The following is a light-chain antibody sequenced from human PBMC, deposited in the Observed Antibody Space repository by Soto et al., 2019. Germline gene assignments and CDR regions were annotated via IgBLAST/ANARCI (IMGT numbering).Light chain of an antibody. J-gene: IGLJ1*01. CDR2: EVN. Sequence: QSVLTQPPSASGSAGHSVTIPCTGTGIDDYDYNFVSWYQHHPGKVPKLIIYEVNKRPSGVPDRFSGSKSGNTASLTVSGLQAEDEADYYCSSYGGYYNYVFGTGTKVTVL. CDR3: SSYGGYYNYV. V-gene: IGLV2-8*01. CDR1: GIDDYDYNF.